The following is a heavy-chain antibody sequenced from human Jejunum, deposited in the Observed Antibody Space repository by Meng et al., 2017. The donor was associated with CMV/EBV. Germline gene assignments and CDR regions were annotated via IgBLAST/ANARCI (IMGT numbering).Heavy chain of an antibody. D-gene: IGHD7-27*01. CDR3: AKFSATGAYYLGMDV. Sequence: GASMRSSYWAWIRQPPGKELEWIGCISYSGYTNYNPSVKSRVTISVDMSKNQFSLRLTSVTAADTAVYYCAKFSATGAYYLGMDVWGQGTTGTVSS. V-gene: IGHV4-59*01. CDR2: ISYSGYT. J-gene: IGHJ6*02. CDR1: GASMRSSY.